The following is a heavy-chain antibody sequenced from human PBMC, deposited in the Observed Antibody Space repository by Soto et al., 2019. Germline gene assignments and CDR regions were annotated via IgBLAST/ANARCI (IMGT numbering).Heavy chain of an antibody. V-gene: IGHV1-8*01. CDR2: MNANSGNT. D-gene: IGHD4-17*01. J-gene: IGHJ4*02. CDR3: ARTLYGDNVDC. CDR1: GSTFTSYD. Sequence: QVQLVQSGAEVQKPGASLQVSCNASGSTFTSYDINWVRQAHRQGLEWMGWMNANSGNTGYAQKVPGRVTITRNTYISTAYMERSSRRSEDTAVYYCARTLYGDNVDCWGPGTRVTVSS.